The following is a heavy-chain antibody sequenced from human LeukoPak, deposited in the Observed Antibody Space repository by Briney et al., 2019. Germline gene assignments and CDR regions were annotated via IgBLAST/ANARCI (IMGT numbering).Heavy chain of an antibody. V-gene: IGHV4-59*01. D-gene: IGHD5-12*01. CDR2: IYYSGST. Sequence: SETLSLTCTVSGGSISSYYWSWIRQPPGKGLEWIGYIYYSGSTNYNPSLKSRVTISVDTSKNQFSLKLSSVTAADTAVYYCARSDYYYYYMDVWGKGITVTVSS. CDR1: GGSISSYY. CDR3: ARSDYYYYYMDV. J-gene: IGHJ6*03.